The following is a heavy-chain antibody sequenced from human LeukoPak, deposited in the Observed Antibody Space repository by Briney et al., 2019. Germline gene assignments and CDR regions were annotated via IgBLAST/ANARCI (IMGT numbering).Heavy chain of an antibody. V-gene: IGHV5-51*01. Sequence: PGESLQISCKGSGYSFTSYWIGWVRQMPGKGLEWMGIIYPGDSDTRYSPSFQGQVTISADKSISTAYLQWSSLKASDTAMYYCAKSVDTAMVTLSYNWFDPWGQGTLVTVSS. CDR3: AKSVDTAMVTLSYNWFDP. J-gene: IGHJ5*02. CDR2: IYPGDSDT. CDR1: GYSFTSYW. D-gene: IGHD5-18*01.